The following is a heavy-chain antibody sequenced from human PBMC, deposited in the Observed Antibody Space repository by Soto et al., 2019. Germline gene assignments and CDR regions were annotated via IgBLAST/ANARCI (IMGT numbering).Heavy chain of an antibody. V-gene: IGHV3-7*01. J-gene: IGHJ4*02. CDR2: AKQDGSAK. CDR3: ARWRGQQSEADY. CDR1: GFTFATYH. Sequence: EVQLVESGGGLVQPGGSLRLSCAAAGFTFATYHMSWVRQAPGKGLEWVASAKQDGSAKDYVDSVKGRFTISRDNAKSSVYLQMNSLRAEATAVYYCARWRGQQSEADYWGQGSLVTVSS. D-gene: IGHD3-3*01.